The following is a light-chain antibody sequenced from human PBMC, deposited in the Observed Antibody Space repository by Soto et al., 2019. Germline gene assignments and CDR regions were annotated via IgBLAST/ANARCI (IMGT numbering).Light chain of an antibody. Sequence: VLTQSPATLSVSPGERVTLSCRASQSVSSLLAWYQQKPGQAPRLLIYSTSTRATGSPARFSGSGSGTEFTLTISSLQSEDFAIYYCQQYHYWPYTFGQGTKLEIK. CDR1: QSVSSL. CDR2: STS. CDR3: QQYHYWPYT. J-gene: IGKJ2*01. V-gene: IGKV3-15*01.